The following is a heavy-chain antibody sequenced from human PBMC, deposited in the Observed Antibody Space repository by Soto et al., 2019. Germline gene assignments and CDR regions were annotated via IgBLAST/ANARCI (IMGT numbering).Heavy chain of an antibody. V-gene: IGHV4-31*03. CDR2: IYYSGST. CDR3: ARDRPSRCYSSSCNHWLDP. D-gene: IGHD6-13*01. Sequence: SETLSLTCTVSGGSISSGGYYWSWIRQHPGKGLEWIGYIYYSGSTYYNPSLKSRVTISVDTSKNQFSLKLSSVTAADTAVYYCARDRPSRCYSSSCNHWLDPWGQGTLVTVSS. CDR1: GGSISSGGYY. J-gene: IGHJ5*02.